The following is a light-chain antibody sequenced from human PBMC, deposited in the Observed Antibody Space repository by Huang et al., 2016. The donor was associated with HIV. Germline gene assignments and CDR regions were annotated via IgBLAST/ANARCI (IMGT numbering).Light chain of an antibody. CDR2: DAS. CDR1: QNINNF. V-gene: IGKV3-11*01. Sequence: EIVLTQSPATLSLSPGESATVSCRASQNINNFLAWYHQTPGHPPRLLIYDASTRASGIPARFSGSGSGADFTLMISSLEPEDFAVYYCQQRTNWPRSITFGQGTRLEI. CDR3: QQRTNWPRSIT. J-gene: IGKJ5*01.